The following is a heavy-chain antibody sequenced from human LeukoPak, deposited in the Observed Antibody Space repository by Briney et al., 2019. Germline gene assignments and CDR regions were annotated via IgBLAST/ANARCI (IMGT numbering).Heavy chain of an antibody. CDR3: AAVGPAAGPHTWFDP. Sequence: ASVKVSCKASGYSFTSNAMQWVRQAPGQGLEWMGIINPSGGGTSYAQKFQGRVTMTRDTSINTAYMELSSLRSDDTAVYYCAAVGPAAGPHTWFDPWGQGSLVTVSS. J-gene: IGHJ5*02. CDR2: INPSGGGT. V-gene: IGHV1-2*02. D-gene: IGHD6-13*01. CDR1: GYSFTSNA.